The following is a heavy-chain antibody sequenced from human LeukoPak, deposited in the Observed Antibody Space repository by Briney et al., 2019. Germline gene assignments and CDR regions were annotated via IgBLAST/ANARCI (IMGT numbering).Heavy chain of an antibody. V-gene: IGHV1-46*01. D-gene: IGHD2-15*01. CDR2: INPSGGST. Sequence: ASVTVSCKASGYTFTSYYMHWVRQAPGQGLEWMGIINPSGGSTSYAQKFQGRVTMTRDTSTSTVYMELSSLRSEDTAVYYCARVLGYCSGGGCYSAFYWGQGTLVTVSS. J-gene: IGHJ4*02. CDR1: GYTFTSYY. CDR3: ARVLGYCSGGGCYSAFY.